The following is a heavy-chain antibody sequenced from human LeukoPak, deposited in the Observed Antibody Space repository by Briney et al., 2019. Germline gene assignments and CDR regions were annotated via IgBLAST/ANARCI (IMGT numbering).Heavy chain of an antibody. CDR1: GDTFINDY. D-gene: IGHD4-23*01. V-gene: IGHV1-46*01. CDR3: ARDNSVEDTAWWFDP. CDR2: SNPGGGAT. Sequence: EASVKVSCKASGDTFINDYIHWVRQAPGQGLEWMGVSNPGGGATTYAQKFQGRVTMTRDMSTSTDYMELSSLRSEDTAVYYCARDNSVEDTAWWFDPWGQGTLVTVSS. J-gene: IGHJ5*02.